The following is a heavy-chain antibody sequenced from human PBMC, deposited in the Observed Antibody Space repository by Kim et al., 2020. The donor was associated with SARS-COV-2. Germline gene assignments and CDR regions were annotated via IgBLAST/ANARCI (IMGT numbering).Heavy chain of an antibody. CDR3: AKEGRWLEYYFDS. J-gene: IGHJ4*02. CDR2: ISCDGSSK. V-gene: IGHV3-30*18. Sequence: GGSLRLSCAASGFTFSSYGMRWVRQAPGKGLEWVAVISCDGSSKYYADSVKGRFTISRGNSKNTLYLQMNSLRAEDTAVYYCAKEGRWLEYYFDSWGQGTLVTVSS. CDR1: GFTFSSYG. D-gene: IGHD6-19*01.